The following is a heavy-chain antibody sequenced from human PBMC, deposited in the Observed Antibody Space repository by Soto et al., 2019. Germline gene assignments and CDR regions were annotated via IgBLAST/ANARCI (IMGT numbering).Heavy chain of an antibody. Sequence: GGSLRLSCAASDFVFYDYPIHWVRQAPGKGLEWVAVVSHDGTKEYYSDSVKGRFSISRDNSNNTAFLQMYSLRAEDTAIYYCARESTITHFDHWGQGTLVTVSS. CDR2: VSHDGTKE. D-gene: IGHD5-12*01. CDR3: ARESTITHFDH. V-gene: IGHV3-30-3*01. CDR1: DFVFYDYP. J-gene: IGHJ4*02.